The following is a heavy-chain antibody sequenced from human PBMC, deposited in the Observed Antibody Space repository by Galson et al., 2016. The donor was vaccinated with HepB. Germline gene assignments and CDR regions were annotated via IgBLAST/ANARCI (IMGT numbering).Heavy chain of an antibody. J-gene: IGHJ4*02. CDR1: GFTFSHHG. V-gene: IGHV3-30*18. CDR2: ISFDGNNK. Sequence: SLRLSCAASGFTFSHHGIHWVRQAPGKGLDWVAVISFDGNNKNYADSVKGRFTLSRDNSNNTVFLQMNSLTADDTAIYFCAKERMDRGIIIPSPLDYWGRGTRVTVSS. D-gene: IGHD3-10*01. CDR3: AKERMDRGIIIPSPLDY.